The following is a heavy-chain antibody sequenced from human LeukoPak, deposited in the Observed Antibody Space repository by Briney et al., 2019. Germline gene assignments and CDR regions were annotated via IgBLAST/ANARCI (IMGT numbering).Heavy chain of an antibody. CDR1: GGSISSSSYY. CDR2: IYYSGST. V-gene: IGHV4-39*01. J-gene: IGHJ4*02. CDR3: ARQEYYGSGSYYSDY. D-gene: IGHD3-10*01. Sequence: PSETLSLTCTVSGGSISSSSYYWGWIRQPPGKGLEWIGSIYYSGSTYYNPSLKSRVTISVDTSKNQFSLKLSSVTAADTAVYYCARQEYYGSGSYYSDYWGQGTLVTVSS.